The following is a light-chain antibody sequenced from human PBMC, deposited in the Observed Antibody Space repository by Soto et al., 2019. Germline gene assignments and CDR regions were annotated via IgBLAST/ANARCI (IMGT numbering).Light chain of an antibody. Sequence: EIVMTQSPATLSVSPGERATLSCRASQSVSSNLAWYQQKPGQAPRLLIYGASTRATGIPARFSGSGSGTEFTLTISSLQSEDFATYYCQQSYSIPTFGQGTKVEIK. CDR3: QQSYSIPT. CDR2: GAS. V-gene: IGKV3-15*01. CDR1: QSVSSN. J-gene: IGKJ1*01.